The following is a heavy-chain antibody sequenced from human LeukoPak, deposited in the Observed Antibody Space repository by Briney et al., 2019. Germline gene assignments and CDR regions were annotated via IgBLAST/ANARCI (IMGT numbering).Heavy chain of an antibody. Sequence: PSETLSLTCAVSDFSISSGYHWGRVRQPPGKGLEWIGAVQHSGSTYYNPSLKSRVTMSTDTSKSQFSLKLSSVTAADTAVYYCARDRSYFIFGYWGQGTLVTVSS. CDR2: VQHSGST. CDR1: DFSISSGYH. J-gene: IGHJ4*02. CDR3: ARDRSYFIFGY. V-gene: IGHV4-38-2*02. D-gene: IGHD3-10*01.